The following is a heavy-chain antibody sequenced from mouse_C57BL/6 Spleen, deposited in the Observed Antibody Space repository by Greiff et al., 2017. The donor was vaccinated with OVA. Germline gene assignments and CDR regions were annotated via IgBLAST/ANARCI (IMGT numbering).Heavy chain of an antibody. D-gene: IGHD2-13*01. V-gene: IGHV6-3*01. CDR2: IRLKSDNYAT. CDR3: TGGDYWYFDV. Sequence: EVKLMESGGGLVQPGGSMKLSCVASGFTFSNYWMNWVRQSPEKGLEWVAQIRLKSDNYATHYAESVTGRFTISRDDSKSSVYLQMNNLRAEDTGIYSCTGGDYWYFDVWGTGTTVTVSS. J-gene: IGHJ1*03. CDR1: GFTFSNYW.